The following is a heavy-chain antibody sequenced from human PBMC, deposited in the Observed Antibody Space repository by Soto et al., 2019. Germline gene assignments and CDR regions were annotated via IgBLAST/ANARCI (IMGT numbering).Heavy chain of an antibody. CDR1: GGSISSGGYS. J-gene: IGHJ6*02. CDR3: ARATTVTSSFFFYALDV. CDR2: IYYNGNT. D-gene: IGHD4-17*01. Sequence: SSETLSLTCTVSGGSISSGGYSWSWIRQSPGKGLEWIGHIYYNGNTYYNPSLKSRLTMSLETSQNQFSLHLTSVIAADSALYFCARATTVTSSFFFYALDVWGQGTTVTVSS. V-gene: IGHV4-30-4*08.